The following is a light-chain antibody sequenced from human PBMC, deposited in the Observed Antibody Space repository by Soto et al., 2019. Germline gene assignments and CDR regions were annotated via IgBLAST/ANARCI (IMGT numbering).Light chain of an antibody. CDR2: GAS. Sequence: EIVWTQSPGTRSLSPGERATLSCRASQSVSSSYLAWYQQKPGQAPRLLIYGASSRATGIPDRFSGSGSGTDFTLTISRLEPYDFTVYYCQQYGSSPWSFGQGTRVAI. V-gene: IGKV3-20*01. CDR1: QSVSSSY. CDR3: QQYGSSPWS. J-gene: IGKJ1*01.